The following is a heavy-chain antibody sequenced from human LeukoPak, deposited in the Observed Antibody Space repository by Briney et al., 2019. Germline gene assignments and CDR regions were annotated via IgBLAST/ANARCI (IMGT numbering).Heavy chain of an antibody. CDR1: GFTFSSYE. J-gene: IGHJ3*02. D-gene: IGHD3-22*01. CDR3: AMAQGIVVADDAFDI. V-gene: IGHV3-48*03. CDR2: ISSSGSTI. Sequence: GGSLRLSCAASGFTFSSYEMNWVRQAPGKGLEWVSYISSSGSTIYYADSAKGRFTISRDNAKNSLYLQMNSLRAEDTAVYYCAMAQGIVVADDAFDIWGQGTMVTVSS.